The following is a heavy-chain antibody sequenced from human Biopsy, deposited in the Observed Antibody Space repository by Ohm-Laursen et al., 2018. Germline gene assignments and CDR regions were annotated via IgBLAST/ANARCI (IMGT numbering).Heavy chain of an antibody. CDR1: GGSLNFYY. J-gene: IGHJ4*02. V-gene: IGHV4-59*01. Sequence: SETLSLTCTVSGGSLNFYYWSWIRQPPGKGLEWIGYMYYSGSTKYSPSLKNRVTVSFDTSRNQFSLKLTSMTPADTADYYCVRGRSPATYWGQGALVIVSS. D-gene: IGHD3-16*01. CDR3: VRGRSPATY. CDR2: MYYSGST.